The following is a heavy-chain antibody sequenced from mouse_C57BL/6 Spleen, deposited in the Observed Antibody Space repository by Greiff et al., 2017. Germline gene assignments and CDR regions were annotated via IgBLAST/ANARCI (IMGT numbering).Heavy chain of an antibody. Sequence: QVQLKQPGAELVRPGSSVKLSCKASGYTFTSYWMHWVKQRPIQGLEWIGNIDPSDSETHYNQKFKDKATLTVDKSSSTAYMQLSSLTSEDSAVYYCALDSSGLLDYWGQGTSVTVSS. CDR3: ALDSSGLLDY. V-gene: IGHV1-52*01. J-gene: IGHJ4*01. CDR1: GYTFTSYW. D-gene: IGHD3-2*02. CDR2: IDPSDSET.